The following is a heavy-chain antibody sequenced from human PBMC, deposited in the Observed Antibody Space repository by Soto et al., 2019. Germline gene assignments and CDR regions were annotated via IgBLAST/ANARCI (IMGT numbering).Heavy chain of an antibody. Sequence: SGPTLVNPTQTLTLTRTFSGFSLSASGVGVGWIRQPPGKALEWLASIYWDDDKRYSPSLNNRLTITKDTSKNQVVLTMTNMDPVDTATYYCAHAHYDSSGTGEDYYYGRDVGGQGTTVPVSS. D-gene: IGHD3-22*01. V-gene: IGHV2-5*02. J-gene: IGHJ6*02. CDR3: AHAHYDSSGTGEDYYYGRDV. CDR2: IYWDDDK. CDR1: GFSLSASGVG.